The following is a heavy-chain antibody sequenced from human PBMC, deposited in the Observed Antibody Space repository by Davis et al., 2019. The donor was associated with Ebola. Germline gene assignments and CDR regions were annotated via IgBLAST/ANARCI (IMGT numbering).Heavy chain of an antibody. V-gene: IGHV3-7*03. CDR1: GFTFSSYW. CDR3: ARDLITISRRYYGMDV. D-gene: IGHD3-3*01. CDR2: IKQDGSEK. J-gene: IGHJ6*02. Sequence: GGSLRLSCAASGFTFSSYWMSWVRQAPGKGLEWVANIKQDGSEKYYVDSVKGRFTISRDNAKNSLYLQMNSLRAEDTAVYYCARDLITISRRYYGMDVWGQGTTVTVSS.